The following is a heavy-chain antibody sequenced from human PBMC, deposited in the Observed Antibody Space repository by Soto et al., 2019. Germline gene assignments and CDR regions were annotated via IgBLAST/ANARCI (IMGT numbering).Heavy chain of an antibody. V-gene: IGHV4-39*01. CDR3: ASGYCSGGSCYRGLYYYYGMDV. D-gene: IGHD2-15*01. CDR2: IYYSGST. CDR1: GGSISSSSYY. Sequence: QLQLQESGPGLVKPSETLSLTCTVSGGSISSSSYYWGWIRQPPGKGLEWIGSIYYSGSTYYNPSLQSRFTIAVDTSKNQFSMKLSSVTAADTAVYYCASGYCSGGSCYRGLYYYYGMDVWGQGTTVTVSS. J-gene: IGHJ6*02.